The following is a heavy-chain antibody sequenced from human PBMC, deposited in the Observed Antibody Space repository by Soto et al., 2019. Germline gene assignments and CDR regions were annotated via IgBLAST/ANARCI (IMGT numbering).Heavy chain of an antibody. J-gene: IGHJ4*02. CDR2: INPSGGST. CDR3: AILVYYYSSGYYVFDY. Sequence: ASVKVSCKASGYTFTSYYMHWVRQAPGQGLEWMGIINPSGGSTSYAQKFQGRVTMTRDTSTSTVYMELSSLRSEDTAVYYCAILVYYYSSGYYVFDYWGQGTLVTVSS. V-gene: IGHV1-46*01. CDR1: GYTFTSYY. D-gene: IGHD3-22*01.